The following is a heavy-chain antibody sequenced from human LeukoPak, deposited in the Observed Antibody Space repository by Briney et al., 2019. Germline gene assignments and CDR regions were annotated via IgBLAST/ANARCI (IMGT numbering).Heavy chain of an antibody. CDR2: ISSSSSYI. Sequence: GGSLRLSCAASGFTFSSYSMNWVRPAPGKGRLWVSSISSSSSYIYYADSVKGRFTISRDNAKNSLYLQMNSLRAEDTAVYYCARDTVTTGFDPWGQGTLVTVPS. CDR3: ARDTVTTGFDP. J-gene: IGHJ5*02. CDR1: GFTFSSYS. D-gene: IGHD4-11*01. V-gene: IGHV3-21*01.